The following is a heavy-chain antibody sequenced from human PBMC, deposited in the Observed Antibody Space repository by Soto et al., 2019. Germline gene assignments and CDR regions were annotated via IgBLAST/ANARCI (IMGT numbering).Heavy chain of an antibody. CDR2: TIPVSGTA. Sequence: QVQLVQSGAEVKKPGSSVKVSCRASGGTFNNYAVTWVRQAPGQGLGWMGGTIPVSGTANYAQQFQGRVRITADESTNTVYMELSRLRSQDTAMYYCASSYGTSWYGDWWGQGTLVTVSS. CDR3: ASSYGTSWYGDW. D-gene: IGHD6-13*01. J-gene: IGHJ4*02. CDR1: GGTFNNYA. V-gene: IGHV1-69*01.